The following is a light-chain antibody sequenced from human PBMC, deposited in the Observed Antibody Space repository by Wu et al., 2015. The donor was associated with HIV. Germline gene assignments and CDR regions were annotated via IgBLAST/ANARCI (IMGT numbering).Light chain of an antibody. V-gene: IGKV1-33*01. CDR3: QQYDNLIT. J-gene: IGKJ3*01. Sequence: DIQMTQSPSSLSASVGDRVSISCQASQDINNYLNWYQQKPGKAPKLLIYDASNLEPGVPSRFSGSGSGTDFTFTISSLQPEDIATYYCQQYDNLITFGPGTKLD. CDR1: QDINNY. CDR2: DAS.